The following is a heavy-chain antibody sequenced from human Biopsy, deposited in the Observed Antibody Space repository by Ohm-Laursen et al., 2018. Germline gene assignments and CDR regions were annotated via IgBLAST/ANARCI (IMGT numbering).Heavy chain of an antibody. CDR1: GGSISGYH. Sequence: GTLSLTWTVSGGSISGYHWSWIRKSPGKGLEWLAYISYTGGITSNPSLNGRATMSLDTSKNQFSLRLIYVTAADTAVYYRARMPHFDYWGQGILVTVSS. CDR3: ARMPHFDY. J-gene: IGHJ4*02. D-gene: IGHD2-2*01. CDR2: ISYTGGI. V-gene: IGHV4-59*01.